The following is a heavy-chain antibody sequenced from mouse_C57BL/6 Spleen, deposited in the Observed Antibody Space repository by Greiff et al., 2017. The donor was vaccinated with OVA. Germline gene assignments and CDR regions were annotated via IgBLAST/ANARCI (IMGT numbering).Heavy chain of an antibody. CDR1: GYTFTDYY. J-gene: IGHJ4*01. D-gene: IGHD2-10*02. Sequence: EVQLQQSGPVLVKPGASVKMSCKASGYTFTDYYMNWVQQSHGKSLEWIGVINPYNGGTSYNQKFKGKATLTVDKSSSTAYMELNSLTSEDSAVYYYARAINPSAMDYWGQGTSVTVSS. CDR2: INPYNGGT. CDR3: ARAINPSAMDY. V-gene: IGHV1-19*01.